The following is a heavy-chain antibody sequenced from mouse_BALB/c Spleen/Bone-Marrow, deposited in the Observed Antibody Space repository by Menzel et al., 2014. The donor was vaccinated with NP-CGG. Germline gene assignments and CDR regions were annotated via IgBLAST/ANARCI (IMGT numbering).Heavy chain of an antibody. Sequence: LQQSGSELVRPGASVKLSCKASGYTFTSYWMHWVKQRPGQGLEWIGNIYPGSGSTNYDEKFKSKGTLTVDTSSSTAYMHLSSLTSEDSAVYYCTRSGDEDYFDYWGQGPTLTVSS. CDR3: TRSGDEDYFDY. D-gene: IGHD3-1*01. CDR2: IYPGSGST. CDR1: GYTFTSYW. J-gene: IGHJ2*01. V-gene: IGHV1S22*01.